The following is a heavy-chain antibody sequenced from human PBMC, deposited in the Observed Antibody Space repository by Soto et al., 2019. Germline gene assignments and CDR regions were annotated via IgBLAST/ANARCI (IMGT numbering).Heavy chain of an antibody. D-gene: IGHD6-13*01. Sequence: PGGSLRLSCAASGFTFSRCAMHWVRQAPGKGLEWVAVISYDGSNKYYADSVKGRFTISRDNSKNTLFLQMNSLRGEDTAVYYCAREQTAAVYFDYWGQGTLVTVSS. J-gene: IGHJ4*02. CDR1: GFTFSRCA. CDR2: ISYDGSNK. V-gene: IGHV3-30-3*01. CDR3: AREQTAAVYFDY.